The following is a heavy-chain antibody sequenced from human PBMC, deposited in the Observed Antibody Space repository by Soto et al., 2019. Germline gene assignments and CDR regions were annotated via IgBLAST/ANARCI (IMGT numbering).Heavy chain of an antibody. J-gene: IGHJ5*02. CDR2: INHSGST. CDR1: GGPFSGNN. D-gene: IGHD3-3*01. CDR3: ARYLTIFGVVNNWFDP. V-gene: IGHV4-34*01. Sequence: PKKALSVNCVDFGGPFSGNNWSWIRQPPGKGMKRIREINHSGSTNYNPSLKSRVTISVDTSKNQFSLKLSSVTAADTAVYYCARYLTIFGVVNNWFDPWGQGTVVTVSS.